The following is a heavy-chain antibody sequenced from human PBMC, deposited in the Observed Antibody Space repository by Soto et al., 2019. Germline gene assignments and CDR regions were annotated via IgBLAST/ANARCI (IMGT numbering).Heavy chain of an antibody. CDR1: GGSISGGVYY. CDR3: AREVIPLTTDWYFDL. D-gene: IGHD4-17*01. J-gene: IGHJ2*01. V-gene: IGHV4-30-4*01. Sequence: QVQLQESGPGLVKPSETLSLTCTVSGGSISGGVYYWSWIRQPPGKGLEWIGYIYASGSTYYNPSIKSRVTISVDTSNNQFSLRLTSVTAADSAVYYCAREVIPLTTDWYFDLWGRGTLVTVSP. CDR2: IYASGST.